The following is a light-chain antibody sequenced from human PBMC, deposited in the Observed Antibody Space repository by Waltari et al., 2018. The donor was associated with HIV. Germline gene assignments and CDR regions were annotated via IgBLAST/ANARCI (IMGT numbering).Light chain of an antibody. J-gene: IGLJ3*02. CDR2: DVT. Sequence: QSALTQPPSVSGSPGQSTTIPCTATSSAVVDFESVSWYQHHPGKAPLLLISDVTKRPSCVSSRFSGSKSGSTSSLTISGLQSEDESDFYCCADISGSALVFGGGTKVTVL. CDR3: CADISGSALV. V-gene: IGLV2-14*03. CDR1: SSAVVDFES.